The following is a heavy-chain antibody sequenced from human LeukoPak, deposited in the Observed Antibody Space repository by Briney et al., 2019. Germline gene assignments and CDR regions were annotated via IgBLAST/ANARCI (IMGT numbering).Heavy chain of an antibody. CDR2: ISAYNGNT. J-gene: IGHJ4*02. V-gene: IGHV1-18*01. Sequence: ASVKVSCNASGYTFTSYGISWVRQAPGQGLEWMGWISAYNGNTNYAQKLQDRVTMTTDTSTSTAYMELRSLRSDDTAVYYCARTVDYGDPLYFDYWGQGTLVTVSS. D-gene: IGHD4-17*01. CDR1: GYTFTSYG. CDR3: ARTVDYGDPLYFDY.